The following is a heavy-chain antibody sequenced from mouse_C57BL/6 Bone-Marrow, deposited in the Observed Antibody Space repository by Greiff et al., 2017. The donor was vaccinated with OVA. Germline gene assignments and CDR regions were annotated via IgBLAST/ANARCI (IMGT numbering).Heavy chain of an antibody. CDR3: ARGGSIFAY. D-gene: IGHD1-1*01. Sequence: VQLQQPGAELVMPGASVKLSCKASGYTFTSYWMHWVKQRPGQGLEWIGEIDPSDSYTNYNQKFKGKSTLTVDKSSSTAYMQLSSLTSEDSAVYYCARGGSIFAYWGQGTLVTVSA. J-gene: IGHJ3*01. CDR2: IDPSDSYT. V-gene: IGHV1-69*01. CDR1: GYTFTSYW.